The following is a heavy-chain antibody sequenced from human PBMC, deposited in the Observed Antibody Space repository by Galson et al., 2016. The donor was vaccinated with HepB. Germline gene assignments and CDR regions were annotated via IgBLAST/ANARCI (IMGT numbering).Heavy chain of an antibody. CDR1: GYSFTTYW. CDR3: ARMEAAAGISFMRH. J-gene: IGHJ1*01. V-gene: IGHV5-10-1*01. D-gene: IGHD6-25*01. Sequence: QSGAEVKKPGESLRISCDVSGYSFTTYWISWVRQMPGKGLEWMGRIDPKDSYTNYSPSFQGHVTISVDKSISAAYLQWSSLKASDTAMYYCARMEAAAGISFMRHGGQGTLVTVSS. CDR2: IDPKDSYT.